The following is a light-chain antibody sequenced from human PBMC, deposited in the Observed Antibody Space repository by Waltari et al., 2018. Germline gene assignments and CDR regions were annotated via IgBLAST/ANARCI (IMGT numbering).Light chain of an antibody. J-gene: IGKJ1*01. CDR1: QSIGDY. CDR2: AAS. Sequence: DIQMTQSPSSLSASVGDRVTITCRASQSIGDYLNWFQQRPGKAPNLLIYAASKLQSGVPLRFSGSGSGTDFTLTISSLQPEDSATYYCQETYSTPTWTFGQGTKVEIK. V-gene: IGKV1-39*01. CDR3: QETYSTPTWT.